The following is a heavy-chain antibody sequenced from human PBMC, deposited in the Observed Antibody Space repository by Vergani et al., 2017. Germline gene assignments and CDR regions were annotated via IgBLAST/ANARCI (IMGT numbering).Heavy chain of an antibody. V-gene: IGHV4-31*03. CDR1: GDPISSGVYY. CDR3: GRVADFYGLGGRLLDL. D-gene: IGHD3-10*01. Sequence: QVQLQESGPGLVKPSQTLSLTCSVSGDPISSGVYYWNWIRQHPGKGLEWIGYIYSTGSTHHNPSLRRRINMSVDTSKNQFSLKLNSVTAADTAVYYCGRVADFYGLGGRLLDLWGQGILGTVSS. CDR2: IYSTGST. J-gene: IGHJ5*02.